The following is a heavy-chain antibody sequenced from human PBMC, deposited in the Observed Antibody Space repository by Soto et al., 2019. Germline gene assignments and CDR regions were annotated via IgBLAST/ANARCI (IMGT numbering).Heavy chain of an antibody. D-gene: IGHD1-7*01. CDR2: IYRTGST. V-gene: IGHV4-4*02. CDR3: ASRDPGTIVDY. Sequence: SLTCAVSGGSFTSNNWWTWVRQPPGQGLEWIGEIYRTGSTNYNPSLKSRVTISLDKSENQFSLKVTSLTAADTAVYYCASRDPGTIVDYWGQGTLGTVPQ. J-gene: IGHJ4*02. CDR1: GGSFTSNNW.